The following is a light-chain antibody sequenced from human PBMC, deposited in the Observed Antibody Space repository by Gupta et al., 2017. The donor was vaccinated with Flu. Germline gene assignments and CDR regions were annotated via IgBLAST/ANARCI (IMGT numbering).Light chain of an antibody. CDR1: GGHNDYI. V-gene: IGLV4-60*03. CDR2: VESSGRY. J-gene: IGLJ1*01. Sequence: QPVLTQSSSASASLGSSVKLTCTLSGGHNDYIIAWHQQQPGRAPRFLMKVESSGRYNKGSAVPDSFSGSSSGADRYLTISNVQSEDEGDYYCETWGRDTYVFGTGTKVTVL. CDR3: ETWGRDTYV.